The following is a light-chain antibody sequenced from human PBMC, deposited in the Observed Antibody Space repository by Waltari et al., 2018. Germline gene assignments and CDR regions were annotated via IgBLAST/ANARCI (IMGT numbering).Light chain of an antibody. J-gene: IGLJ1*01. V-gene: IGLV2-14*03. CDR3: SSYTSSDTYV. Sequence: QSALTQPASVSGSPGQSITISCTGTSSDVGGGYNYVSWYQQHPGKAPKHMIYDVSSRPSGVSNRFSGSKSGNTASLTISGLQAKDEAAYYCSSYTSSDTYVFGTGTQVTVL. CDR2: DVS. CDR1: SSDVGGGYNY.